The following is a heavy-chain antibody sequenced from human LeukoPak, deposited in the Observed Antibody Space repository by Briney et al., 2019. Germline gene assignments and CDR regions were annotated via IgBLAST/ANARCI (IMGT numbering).Heavy chain of an antibody. J-gene: IGHJ4*02. Sequence: SETLSLTCTVSGGSISSSSYYWGWIRQPPGKGLEWIGSIYYSGSTYYNPSLKSRVTISVDTSKNQFSLKLSSVTAADTAVYYCARLNSSNKKVDYWGQGTLVTVSS. CDR1: GGSISSSSYY. V-gene: IGHV4-39*01. CDR3: ARLNSSNKKVDY. D-gene: IGHD6-13*01. CDR2: IYYSGST.